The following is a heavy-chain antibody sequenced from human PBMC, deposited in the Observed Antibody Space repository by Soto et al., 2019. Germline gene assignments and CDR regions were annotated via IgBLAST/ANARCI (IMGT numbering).Heavy chain of an antibody. CDR3: ARSALGGYDRGAYFDY. D-gene: IGHD5-12*01. CDR1: GGSFSGYY. CDR2: IIHSGST. V-gene: IGHV4-34*12. J-gene: IGHJ4*02. Sequence: SETLSLTCAVYGGSFSGYYWNWIRQPPGKGLEWIGEIIHSGSTNYNPSLKSRVAISVDTSKNQFSLKLSSVTAADTAVYFCARSALGGYDRGAYFDYWGRGTLVTVLL.